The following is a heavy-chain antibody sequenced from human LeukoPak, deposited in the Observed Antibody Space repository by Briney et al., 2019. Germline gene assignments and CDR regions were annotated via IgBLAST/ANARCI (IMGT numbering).Heavy chain of an antibody. CDR3: ARDQGYCSGGSCYPGSFDY. V-gene: IGHV3-66*01. Sequence: GGSLRLSCAASGFTVSSNYMSWVRQAPGKGLEWVSVIYTGGSTYYADSVKGRFTISRDNSKNTLYLQMNSLRAEDTAVYFCARDQGYCSGGSCYPGSFDYWGQGTLVTVSS. J-gene: IGHJ4*02. CDR1: GFTVSSNY. CDR2: IYTGGST. D-gene: IGHD2-15*01.